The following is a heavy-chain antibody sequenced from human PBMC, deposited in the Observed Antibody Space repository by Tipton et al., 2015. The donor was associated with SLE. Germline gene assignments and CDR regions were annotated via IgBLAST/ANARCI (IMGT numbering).Heavy chain of an antibody. D-gene: IGHD3-3*01. J-gene: IGHJ4*02. CDR2: ISYSGRT. CDR3: ARAHYDFWSGLDY. Sequence: TLSLTCTVSGGSISSYYWSWVRQPPGKGLEWIGYISYSGRTSYNPSLKSRVTMSLDTSKNQLSLKLTSATAADTALYYCARAHYDFWSGLDYWGQGTLVTVSS. CDR1: GGSISSYY. V-gene: IGHV4-59*01.